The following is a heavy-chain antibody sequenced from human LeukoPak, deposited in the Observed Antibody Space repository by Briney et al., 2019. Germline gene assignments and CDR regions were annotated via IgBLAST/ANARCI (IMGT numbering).Heavy chain of an antibody. CDR2: ITDDGYNT. J-gene: IGHJ4*02. CDR3: AKDLSYTSGASDH. CDR1: GFTFSAFA. Sequence: GGSLRLSCAASGFTFSAFAMTWVRQAPGKGLEWVSTITDDGYNTYYADSVKGRITFSRDNSKNTLSLQLRSLRAEDTAVYYCAKDLSYTSGASDHGGQGTLVTVPS. D-gene: IGHD6-19*01. V-gene: IGHV3-23*01.